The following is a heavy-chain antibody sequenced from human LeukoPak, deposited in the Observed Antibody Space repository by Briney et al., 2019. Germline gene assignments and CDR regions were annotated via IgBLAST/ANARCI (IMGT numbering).Heavy chain of an antibody. CDR1: GFTFRSYS. CDR3: ARWVGGSRYLYF. CDR2: ISSSSSTI. Sequence: GGSLRVSCAASGFTFRSYSRNWVRQAPGKGLEWVSFISSSSSTIYYADSVKGRFTISRDNAQNSLYLQMDSLRDEDTAVYYCARWVGGSRYLYFRGPRTLVTVSS. D-gene: IGHD1-26*01. V-gene: IGHV3-48*02. J-gene: IGHJ4*02.